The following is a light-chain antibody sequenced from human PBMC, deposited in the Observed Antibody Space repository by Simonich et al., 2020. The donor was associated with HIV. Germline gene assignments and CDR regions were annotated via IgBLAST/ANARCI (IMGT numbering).Light chain of an antibody. J-gene: IGKJ4*01. CDR3: QQYYSTPLT. Sequence: DIVMTQSPDSLAVSLGERATINCKSSQRVLYSSDTKNYLAWYQLKPGQPPKLLIYWASTRESGVPDRFSGSGSGTDFTLTISSLQAEDVAVYYCQQYYSTPLTFGGGTKVEIK. CDR1: QRVLYSSDTKNY. CDR2: WAS. V-gene: IGKV4-1*01.